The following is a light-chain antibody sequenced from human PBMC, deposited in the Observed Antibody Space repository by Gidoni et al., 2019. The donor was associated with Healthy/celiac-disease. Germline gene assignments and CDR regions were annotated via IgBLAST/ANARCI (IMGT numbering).Light chain of an antibody. CDR1: NIGRQR. Sequence: SYVQTQPPSGQVAPGQTARITRGGNNIGRQRVPWSQQKPGQAPVLVVYDDSDRPSGIPERFSGSNSGNTATLTISRVEAGDEADYYCQVWDSSSDHLYVFGTGTKVTVL. CDR3: QVWDSSSDHLYV. J-gene: IGLJ1*01. CDR2: DDS. V-gene: IGLV3-21*02.